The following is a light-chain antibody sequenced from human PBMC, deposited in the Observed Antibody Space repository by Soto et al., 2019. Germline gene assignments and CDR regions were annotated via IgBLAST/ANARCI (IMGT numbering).Light chain of an antibody. CDR1: QTISSSY. V-gene: IGKV3-20*01. J-gene: IGKJ5*01. Sequence: EIVLTQSPGTLSLSPGDRAALSCSASQTISSSYLAWYQQKPGQAPRLLIYGASNRATGIPDRFGGSGSGTDFTLTISRLEPEDFAVYYCQQYGSSPRTFGQGTRLEIK. CDR2: GAS. CDR3: QQYGSSPRT.